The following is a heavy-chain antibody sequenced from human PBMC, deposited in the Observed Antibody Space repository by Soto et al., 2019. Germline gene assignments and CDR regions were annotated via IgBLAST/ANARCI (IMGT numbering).Heavy chain of an antibody. Sequence: PSETLSLTCAVYGGSFSGYYWSWIRQPPGKGLEWIGEINHSGSTNYNPSLKSRVTISVDTSKNQFSLKLSSVTAADTAVYYCATGSGSYRNWFDPWGQGTLVTVSS. CDR2: INHSGST. CDR3: ATGSGSYRNWFDP. J-gene: IGHJ5*02. D-gene: IGHD1-26*01. V-gene: IGHV4-34*01. CDR1: GGSFSGYY.